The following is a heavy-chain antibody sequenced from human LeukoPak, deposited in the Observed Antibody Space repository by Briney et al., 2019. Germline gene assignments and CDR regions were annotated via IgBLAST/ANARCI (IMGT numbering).Heavy chain of an antibody. CDR3: ANEVRPNDY. Sequence: GGSLRLSCAASGFTFSSYAMSWVRQAPGKGLEWVSVVSGSGSSTYYADSVKGRFTISRDNSKNTLYLQMNGLRVEDTALYYCANEVRPNDYWGQGTLVTVSS. CDR1: GFTFSSYA. V-gene: IGHV3-23*01. J-gene: IGHJ4*02. CDR2: VSGSGSST. D-gene: IGHD1-1*01.